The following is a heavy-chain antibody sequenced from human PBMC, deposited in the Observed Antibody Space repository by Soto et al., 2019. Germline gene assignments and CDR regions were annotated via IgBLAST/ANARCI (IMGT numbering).Heavy chain of an antibody. CDR1: GYSFTSYG. J-gene: IGHJ6*02. Sequence: GASVKVSCKASGYSFTSYGISWVRQAPRQGLEWMGWISAYNGNTNYAQKLQGRVTMTTDTSTSTAYMELRSLRSDDTAVYYCARGRGRYFEWSPYYYGMDVWGQGTTVTVSS. V-gene: IGHV1-18*01. CDR2: ISAYNGNT. D-gene: IGHD3-9*01. CDR3: ARGRGRYFEWSPYYYGMDV.